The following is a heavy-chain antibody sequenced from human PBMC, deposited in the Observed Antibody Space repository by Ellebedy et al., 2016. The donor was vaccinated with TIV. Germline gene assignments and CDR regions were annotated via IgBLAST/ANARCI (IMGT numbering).Heavy chain of an antibody. J-gene: IGHJ4*02. Sequence: AASVKVSCKASGGTFSSYALNWVRQAPGQGLEWLGSVIPIFGTTAYSQKFQGRVTITADESISTAYLELSSLTSGDTAIYYCTRQELDGYSSEWGQGSLITVSS. V-gene: IGHV1-69*13. D-gene: IGHD5-24*01. CDR2: VIPIFGTT. CDR3: TRQELDGYSSE. CDR1: GGTFSSYA.